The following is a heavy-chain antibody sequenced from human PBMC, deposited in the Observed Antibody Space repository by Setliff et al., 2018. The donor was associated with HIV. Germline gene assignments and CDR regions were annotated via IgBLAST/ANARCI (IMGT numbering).Heavy chain of an antibody. CDR1: GFTFISSA. CDR2: IIPIFGTA. Sequence: GASVKVSCKASGFTFISSAMQWVRQAPGRGLEWMGGIIPIFGTADYAQKFKGRVTITADESTSTAYMELSSLRSEDTAVYYCARIVRPSYYYYYYMDVWGKGTTVTVSS. D-gene: IGHD3-10*02. J-gene: IGHJ6*03. CDR3: ARIVRPSYYYYYYMDV. V-gene: IGHV1-69*13.